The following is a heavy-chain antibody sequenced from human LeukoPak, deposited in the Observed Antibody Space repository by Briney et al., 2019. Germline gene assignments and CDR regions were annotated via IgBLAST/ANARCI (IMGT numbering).Heavy chain of an antibody. V-gene: IGHV3-30*02. CDR1: GFTFSSYG. D-gene: IGHD1-7*01. Sequence: GGSLRLSCAASGFTFSSYGMYWVRQAPGKGLEWVAFVRYDGSNKYYADSVKGRFTISRDNAKNSLYLQMNSLRAEDTAVYYCARDELELREGGHGFDIWGQGTMVTVSS. J-gene: IGHJ3*02. CDR2: VRYDGSNK. CDR3: ARDELELREGGHGFDI.